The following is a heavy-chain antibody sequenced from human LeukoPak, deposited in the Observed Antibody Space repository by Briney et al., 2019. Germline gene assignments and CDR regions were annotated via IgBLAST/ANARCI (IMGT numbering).Heavy chain of an antibody. Sequence: PGGSLRLSCAASGFTFSSYSMNWVRQAPGKGLEWVSYITGSSSTIYYADSVRGRFTISRDNAENSLYLQMNSLRVEDTAVYYCAREPTYTSSWYTTCDYWGQGTLVTVSS. V-gene: IGHV3-48*01. D-gene: IGHD6-13*01. J-gene: IGHJ4*02. CDR3: AREPTYTSSWYTTCDY. CDR2: ITGSSSTI. CDR1: GFTFSSYS.